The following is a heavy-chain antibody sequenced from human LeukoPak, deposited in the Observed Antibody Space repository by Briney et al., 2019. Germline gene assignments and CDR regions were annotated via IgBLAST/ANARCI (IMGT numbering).Heavy chain of an antibody. CDR1: GFTFSSYA. J-gene: IGHJ4*02. CDR3: ARGRNSYGY. D-gene: IGHD5-18*01. Sequence: GSLRLSCAASGFTFSSYAMSWVRQAPGKGLEWVANIKQDGSEKYYVDSVKGRFTISKDNAKNSLYLQMNSLRAEDTAVYYCARGRNSYGYWGQGTLVTVSS. CDR2: IKQDGSEK. V-gene: IGHV3-7*04.